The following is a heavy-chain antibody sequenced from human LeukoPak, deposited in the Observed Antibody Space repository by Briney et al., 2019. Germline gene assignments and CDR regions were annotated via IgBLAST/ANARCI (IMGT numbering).Heavy chain of an antibody. CDR1: GFTFSSYA. Sequence: PGRSLRLSCAASGFTFSSYAMHCVRQAPGKGLEWVAVISYDGSNKYYADSVKGRFTISRDNSKNTLYLQMNSLRAEDTAVYYCARDRLDYGGNSEDYWGQGTLVTVSS. V-gene: IGHV3-30-3*01. D-gene: IGHD4-23*01. J-gene: IGHJ4*02. CDR3: ARDRLDYGGNSEDY. CDR2: ISYDGSNK.